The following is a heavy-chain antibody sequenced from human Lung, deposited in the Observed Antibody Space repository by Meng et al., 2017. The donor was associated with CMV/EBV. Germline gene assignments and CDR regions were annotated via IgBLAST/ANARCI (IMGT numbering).Heavy chain of an antibody. D-gene: IGHD3-3*01. CDR3: ARDFKTRRGIFGTVSGGYYGMDA. Sequence: SXXVSXKAPGGTFDNYAISWVRQAPGQGLEWMGGINPILSMATYPQRFQGRVTITADKSTTTAYMELSSLRSEDTALYYCARDFKTRRGIFGTVSGGYYGMDAWXKGTTVTVSS. J-gene: IGHJ6*04. V-gene: IGHV1-69*10. CDR1: GGTFDNYA. CDR2: INPILSMA.